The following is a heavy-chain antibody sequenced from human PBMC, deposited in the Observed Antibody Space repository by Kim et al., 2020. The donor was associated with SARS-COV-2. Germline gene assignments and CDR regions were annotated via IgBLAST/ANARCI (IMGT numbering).Heavy chain of an antibody. CDR3: AKVPWLLWFGTNCFDL. CDR2: ISGNGGST. CDR1: GFTFSSYA. Sequence: GGSLRLSCAASGFTFSSYAMSWVRQAPGKGLEWVSAISGNGGSTYYADSVKGRFTISRDNSKNTLYLQMNSLRAEDTAVYYCAKVPWLLWFGTNCFDLWGQGTLVTVSS. J-gene: IGHJ5*02. V-gene: IGHV3-23*01. D-gene: IGHD3-10*01.